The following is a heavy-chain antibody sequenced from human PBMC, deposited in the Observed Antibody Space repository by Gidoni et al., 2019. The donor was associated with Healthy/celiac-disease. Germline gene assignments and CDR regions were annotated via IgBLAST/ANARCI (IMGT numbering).Heavy chain of an antibody. D-gene: IGHD6-13*01. Sequence: EVQLVESGGGLVQPGGSLRLSCAASGFTFSSYSLNWVRQAPGKGLEWVSYISSSSNTIYYADSVKGRFTISRDNAKNSLYLQMNSLRAEDTAVYYCARDIGVYSSSWPFDYWGQGTLVTVSS. CDR2: ISSSSNTI. J-gene: IGHJ4*02. V-gene: IGHV3-48*01. CDR3: ARDIGVYSSSWPFDY. CDR1: GFTFSSYS.